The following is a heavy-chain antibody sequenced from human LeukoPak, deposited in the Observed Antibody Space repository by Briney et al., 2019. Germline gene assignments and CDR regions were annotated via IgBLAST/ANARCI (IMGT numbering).Heavy chain of an antibody. CDR1: GYTLTELS. V-gene: IGHV1-24*01. Sequence: ASVKVSCKVSGYTLTELSMHWVRQAPGKGLEWMGGFDPEDGETIYAQKFQGRVTMTEDTSTDTAYMELSSLRSEDTAVYYCATVSPGIAAAGGYFDYWGQGTLVTVSS. D-gene: IGHD6-13*01. CDR3: ATVSPGIAAAGGYFDY. CDR2: FDPEDGET. J-gene: IGHJ4*02.